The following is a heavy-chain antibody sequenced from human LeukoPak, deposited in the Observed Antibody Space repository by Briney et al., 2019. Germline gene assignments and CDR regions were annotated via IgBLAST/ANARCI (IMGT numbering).Heavy chain of an antibody. J-gene: IGHJ4*02. V-gene: IGHV3-74*01. D-gene: IGHD3-16*02. CDR1: GFTFSSYW. Sequence: GGSLRLSCAASGFTFSSYWMHWVRQAPGKGLVWVSRINTDGSSTSYADSVKGRFTISRDNAKNTLYLQMNSLRAEDTAVYYCARALGRVIGYLDYWGQGPLVTVSS. CDR2: INTDGSST. CDR3: ARALGRVIGYLDY.